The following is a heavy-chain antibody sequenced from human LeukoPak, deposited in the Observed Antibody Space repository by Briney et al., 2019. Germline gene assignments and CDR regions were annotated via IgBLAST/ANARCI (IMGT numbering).Heavy chain of an antibody. CDR3: ARGRYNGSGSYHNWFDP. J-gene: IGHJ5*02. CDR1: GGSFSGYY. Sequence: SETLSLTCAVYGGSFSGYYWSWIRQPPGKGLEWIGEINHSGSTNYNPSLKSRVTISVDTSKNQFSLKLSSVTAADTAVYYCARGRYNGSGSYHNWFDPWGQGTLVTVSS. V-gene: IGHV4-34*01. D-gene: IGHD3-10*01. CDR2: INHSGST.